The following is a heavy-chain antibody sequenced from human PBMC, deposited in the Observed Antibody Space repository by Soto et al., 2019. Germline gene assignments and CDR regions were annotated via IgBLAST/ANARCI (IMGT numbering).Heavy chain of an antibody. J-gene: IGHJ6*02. CDR3: ATQFGTYYFHMDV. CDR1: GFTFSTFA. V-gene: IGHV3-23*01. CDR2: VSGSGDSR. D-gene: IGHD3-10*01. Sequence: PGGSLRLSCAGSGFTFSTFAMSWVRQAPGKGLEWVSSVSGSGDSRYYTDSVKGLFTISRDNSKSTLYLQMNSLRVEDTAIYYCATQFGTYYFHMDVWGQGTTVTVSS.